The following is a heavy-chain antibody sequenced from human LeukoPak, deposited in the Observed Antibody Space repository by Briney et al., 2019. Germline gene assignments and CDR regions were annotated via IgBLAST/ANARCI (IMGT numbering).Heavy chain of an antibody. D-gene: IGHD5-18*01. CDR2: ISSSSSY. J-gene: IGHJ4*02. V-gene: IGHV3-21*01. CDR3: ARVGRGYSYGY. CDR1: GFTFDDYG. Sequence: GGSLRLSCAASGFTFDDYGMSWVRQAPGKGLEWVSSISSSSSYYADSVKGRFTISRDNAKNSLYLQMNSLRAEDTAVYYCARVGRGYSYGYWGQGTLVTVSS.